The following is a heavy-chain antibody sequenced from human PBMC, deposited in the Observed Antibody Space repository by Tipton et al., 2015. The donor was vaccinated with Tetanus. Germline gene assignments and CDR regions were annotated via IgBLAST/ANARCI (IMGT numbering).Heavy chain of an antibody. J-gene: IGHJ4*02. CDR3: AARLRAGAYGSPLEY. Sequence: SLRLSCAASRFSFSNYAMSWVRQAPGKGLEWVSAISPSSDATFHADSVKGRLIISRDNSKDTLYLQMNNLRAEDTAVYYCAARLRAGAYGSPLEYWGQGSLVTVSS. CDR2: ISPSSDAT. V-gene: IGHV3-23*01. CDR1: RFSFSNYA. D-gene: IGHD4-17*01.